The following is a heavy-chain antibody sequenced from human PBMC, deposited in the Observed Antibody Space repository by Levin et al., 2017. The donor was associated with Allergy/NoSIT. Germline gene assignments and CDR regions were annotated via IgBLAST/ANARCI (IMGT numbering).Heavy chain of an antibody. D-gene: IGHD2-15*01. CDR1: GFIFSDSI. J-gene: IGHJ5*02. CDR3: TCGYCSGDTCYPRFDP. Sequence: GGSLRLSCAASGFIFSDSIIHWVRQASGKGLQWVGRIRSKATSYATEYAASVKGRFTISRDDSKNTAYLQMNSLKTEDTAVYFCTCGYCSGDTCYPRFDPWGQGTLVTVSS. CDR2: IRSKATSYAT. V-gene: IGHV3-73*01.